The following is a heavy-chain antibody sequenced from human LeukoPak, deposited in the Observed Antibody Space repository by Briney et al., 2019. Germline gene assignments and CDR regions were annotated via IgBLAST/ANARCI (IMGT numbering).Heavy chain of an antibody. CDR1: AYTLTGYY. Sequence: SVTVSCKPSAYTLTGYYIQWVRQPPGQGREWMGWKNPNSGGTNDEKKFQSRVIMTRGTSIKTAYMELSRLRSDDKAVDYCASTAAAGDWFDPWGQGTLVTVSS. D-gene: IGHD6-13*01. CDR3: ASTAAAGDWFDP. V-gene: IGHV1-2*02. J-gene: IGHJ5*02. CDR2: KNPNSGGT.